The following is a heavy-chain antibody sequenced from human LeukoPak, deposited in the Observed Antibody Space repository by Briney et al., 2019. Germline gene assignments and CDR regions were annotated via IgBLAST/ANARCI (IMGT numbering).Heavy chain of an antibody. J-gene: IGHJ4*02. D-gene: IGHD5-12*01. Sequence: GGSLTLSCAASGFIFSSYGMHWVRQAPGKGLEWVAVIWYDGSNIYYADSVKGRFTISRDNSKNTLYLQMNSLRVEDTAMYYCARDHGATLAREYYFDYWGQGTLVTVSS. CDR1: GFIFSSYG. CDR2: IWYDGSNI. CDR3: ARDHGATLAREYYFDY. V-gene: IGHV3-33*01.